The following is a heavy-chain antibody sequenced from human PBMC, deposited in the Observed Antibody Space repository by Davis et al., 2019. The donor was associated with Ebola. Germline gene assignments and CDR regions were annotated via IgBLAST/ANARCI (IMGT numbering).Heavy chain of an antibody. J-gene: IGHJ1*01. CDR1: GYTFTSYA. Sequence: ASVTVSCKASGYTFTSYAMHWVRQAPGQRLEWMGWINAGNGNTKYSQKFQGRVTITRDTSASTAYIELSSLRSEDTAVYYCAREDIVVVPTATPQEYFQHWGQGTLVTVSS. CDR3: AREDIVVVPTATPQEYFQH. V-gene: IGHV1-3*01. CDR2: INAGNGNT. D-gene: IGHD2-2*01.